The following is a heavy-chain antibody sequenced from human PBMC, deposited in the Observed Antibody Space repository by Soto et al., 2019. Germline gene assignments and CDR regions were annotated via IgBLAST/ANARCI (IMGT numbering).Heavy chain of an antibody. CDR3: VGEITIFGVGPPWFDP. J-gene: IGHJ5*02. CDR2: ISYDGNNK. V-gene: IGHV3-30*03. CDR1: GFTFSSYG. D-gene: IGHD3-3*01. Sequence: PGGSLRLSCAASGFTFSSYGLHWVRQAPGKGLEWVAVISYDGNNKYYADSVKGRFTISRDNSKNTLYLQMNSLRAEDTAVYYCVGEITIFGVGPPWFDPWGQGTLVTVSS.